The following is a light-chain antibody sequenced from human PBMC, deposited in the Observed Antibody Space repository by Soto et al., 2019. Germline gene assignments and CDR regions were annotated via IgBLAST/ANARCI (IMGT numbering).Light chain of an antibody. J-gene: IGKJ1*01. CDR2: EAY. V-gene: IGKV1-5*03. CDR1: QSVNRW. CDR3: KQYNSYSWT. Sequence: DIQMTQSNSTLSASVGDRVTITCRASQSVNRWLAWYQQKPGKAHKLLIYEAYSLDSGVQSRFGGSGSGTEFTLTIRSLQPDDFAIYYCKQYNSYSWTFGQGTKVDI.